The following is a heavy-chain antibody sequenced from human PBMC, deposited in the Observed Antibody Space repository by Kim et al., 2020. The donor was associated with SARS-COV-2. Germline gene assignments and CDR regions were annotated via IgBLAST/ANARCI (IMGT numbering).Heavy chain of an antibody. D-gene: IGHD6-6*01. Sequence: GGSLRLSCAASGFTFSSYGMHWVRQAPGKGLEWVAVIWYDGSNKYYADSVKGRFTISRDNSKNTLYLQMNSLRAEDTAVYYCARDFFRPSIAARPYGMDVWGQGTTVTVSS. CDR1: GFTFSSYG. CDR2: IWYDGSNK. CDR3: ARDFFRPSIAARPYGMDV. J-gene: IGHJ6*02. V-gene: IGHV3-33*01.